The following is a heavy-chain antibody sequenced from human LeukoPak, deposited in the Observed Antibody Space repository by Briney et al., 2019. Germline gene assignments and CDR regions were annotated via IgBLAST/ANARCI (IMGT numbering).Heavy chain of an antibody. CDR1: GFTFSSYG. J-gene: IGHJ3*02. CDR2: IWYDGSNK. CDR3: ARAGPYCGGDCFPNAFDI. V-gene: IGHV3-33*01. Sequence: PGRSLRLSCAASGFTFSSYGMHWVRQAPGKGLEWVAVIWYDGSNKYYADSVKGRFTISRDNSKNTLYLQMNSLRAEDTAVYYCARAGPYCGGDCFPNAFDIWGQGTMVTVSS. D-gene: IGHD2-21*02.